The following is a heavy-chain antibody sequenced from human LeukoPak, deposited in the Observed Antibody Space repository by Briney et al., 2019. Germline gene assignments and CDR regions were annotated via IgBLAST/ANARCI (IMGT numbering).Heavy chain of an antibody. CDR3: AKFGDILTGYPYYFDY. V-gene: IGHV3-23*01. D-gene: IGHD3-9*01. J-gene: IGHJ4*02. CDR1: GFTFSGYG. Sequence: GGSLRLSCTASGFTFSGYGMCWVRQAPGKGLEWVSGISGSGGSTYYADSVKGRFTISRDNSKNTLYLQMNSLRAEDTAVYYCAKFGDILTGYPYYFDYWGQGTLVTVSS. CDR2: ISGSGGST.